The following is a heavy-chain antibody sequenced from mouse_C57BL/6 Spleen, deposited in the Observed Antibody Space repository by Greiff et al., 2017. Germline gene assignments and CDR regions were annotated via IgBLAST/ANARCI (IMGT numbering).Heavy chain of an antibody. J-gene: IGHJ1*03. CDR1: GYTFTSYW. CDR3: ARRGNYGYFDV. V-gene: IGHV1-52*01. CDR2: IDPSDSET. Sequence: QVQLQQPGAELVRPGSSVKLSCKASGYTFTSYWMHWVKQRPIQGLEWIGNIDPSDSETHYNQKFKDKATLTVDKSSRTAYMQLSSLTSEDSAVYYCARRGNYGYFDVWGTGTTVTVSS.